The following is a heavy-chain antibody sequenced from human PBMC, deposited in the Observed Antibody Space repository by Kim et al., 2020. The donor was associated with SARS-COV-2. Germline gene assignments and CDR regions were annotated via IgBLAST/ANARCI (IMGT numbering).Heavy chain of an antibody. CDR3: AKDSILRGVIAYYGMDV. CDR2: VSWDGGRT. J-gene: IGHJ6*02. V-gene: IGHV3-43*01. D-gene: IGHD3-10*01. Sequence: GGSLRLSCAASGFKFDDYVIHWVRQAPGKGLEWVSLVSWDGGRTYYADSVKGRFTVSRDNSKNSLFLQMSSLRSEDTALYYCAKDSILRGVIAYYGMDVWGQGTRVTVSS. CDR1: GFKFDDYV.